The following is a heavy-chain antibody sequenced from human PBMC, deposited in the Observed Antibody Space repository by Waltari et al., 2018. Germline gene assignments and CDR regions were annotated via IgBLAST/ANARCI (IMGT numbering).Heavy chain of an antibody. CDR1: GFTFSNYW. CDR3: ASSRFSIGCSS. CDR2: INSDVSDT. V-gene: IGHV3-74*01. D-gene: IGHD6-19*01. Sequence: EAQLVQSGGGLVQPGGSLRLSCAASGFTFSNYWMHWVRQAPGKGLVWVSRINSDVSDTGYADFVKSRFTISRDNAKNTLYLQMNSLRAEDTAVYYCASSRFSIGCSSWGQGTLATVSS. J-gene: IGHJ5*02.